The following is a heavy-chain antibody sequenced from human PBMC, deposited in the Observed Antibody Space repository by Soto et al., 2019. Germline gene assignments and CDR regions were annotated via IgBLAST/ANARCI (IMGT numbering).Heavy chain of an antibody. V-gene: IGHV3-23*01. CDR2: VSGSGGST. CDR3: AKANGYGSSWSEFDY. D-gene: IGHD6-13*01. CDR1: GFTFSSYA. Sequence: EVQLLESGGGLVQPGGSLRLSCAASGFTFSSYAMSWVRQAPGKGLEGVSAVSGSGGSTYYADSVKGRCTISRANATNTVSLQMDSLRAEATDVYDYAKANGYGSSWSEFDYWGQGTLVTVSS. J-gene: IGHJ4*02.